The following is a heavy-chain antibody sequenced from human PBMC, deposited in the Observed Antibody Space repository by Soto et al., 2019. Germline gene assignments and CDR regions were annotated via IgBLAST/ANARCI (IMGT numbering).Heavy chain of an antibody. D-gene: IGHD3-10*01. Sequence: GGSLRFSWGASGLTFSSYGMNGGRQAPGKGREGVSYISSSSSTIYYADSGKGRFTISRDNAKNSMYLQMNSLRDEYTAVYYCARQLPAAGTHVSGPGPTLTLSS. J-gene: IGHJ6*02. CDR2: ISSSSSTI. CDR1: GLTFSSYG. V-gene: IGHV3-48*02. CDR3: ARQLPAAGTHV.